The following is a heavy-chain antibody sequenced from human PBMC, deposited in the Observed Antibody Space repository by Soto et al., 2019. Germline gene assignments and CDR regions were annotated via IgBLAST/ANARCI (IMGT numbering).Heavy chain of an antibody. Sequence: ESGGGLVQPGESLRLSCVASGLTLSRYWMSWVRQAPGKGLEWVANIKEDGGKTYYVDSVKGRFTISRDNAKNSVYLQMNSLRVEDTAVYYCSRDYYGPGPDWGQGTLVIVSS. CDR1: GLTLSRYW. CDR2: IKEDGGKT. J-gene: IGHJ4*02. CDR3: SRDYYGPGPD. V-gene: IGHV3-7*04. D-gene: IGHD3-22*01.